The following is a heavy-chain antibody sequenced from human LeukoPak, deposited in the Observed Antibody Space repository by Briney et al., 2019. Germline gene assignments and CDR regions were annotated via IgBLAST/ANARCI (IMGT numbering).Heavy chain of an antibody. V-gene: IGHV3-48*04. J-gene: IGHJ4*02. D-gene: IGHD1-26*01. Sequence: PGGSLRLSCAASGFTFSSYSMNWVRQAPGKGLEWVSYISSSSSTIYYADSVKGRFTISRDNAKNSLYLQMNSLRAEDTAVYYCARAGGVGATEPSDYWGQGTLVTVSS. CDR1: GFTFSSYS. CDR3: ARAGGVGATEPSDY. CDR2: ISSSSSTI.